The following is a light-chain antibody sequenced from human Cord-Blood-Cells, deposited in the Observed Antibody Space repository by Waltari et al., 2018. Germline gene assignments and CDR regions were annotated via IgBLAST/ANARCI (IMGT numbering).Light chain of an antibody. Sequence: DIQMTQSPFSLSASVGDRVTITCRASQSISSYLNWYQQKPGKAPKLLIYAASSLQSGVPSRFSGSGSGTDFTLTISSLQPEDFATYDCQQSYSTPLTFGGGTKVEIK. CDR2: AAS. J-gene: IGKJ4*01. CDR1: QSISSY. V-gene: IGKV1-39*01. CDR3: QQSYSTPLT.